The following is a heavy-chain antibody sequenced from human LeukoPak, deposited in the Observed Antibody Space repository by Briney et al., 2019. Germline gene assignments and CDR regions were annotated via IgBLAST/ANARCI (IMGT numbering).Heavy chain of an antibody. CDR3: ARGYDFWSGLRYMDV. CDR1: GGSISIYY. Sequence: PSETLSLTCTVSGGSISIYYWSWIRQPPGKGLEWIGYIYYCGSTNYNPSLKSRVTISVDTSKNQFSLKLSSVTAADTAVYYCARGYDFWSGLRYMDVWGKGTTVTVSS. CDR2: IYYCGST. D-gene: IGHD3-3*01. V-gene: IGHV4-59*01. J-gene: IGHJ6*03.